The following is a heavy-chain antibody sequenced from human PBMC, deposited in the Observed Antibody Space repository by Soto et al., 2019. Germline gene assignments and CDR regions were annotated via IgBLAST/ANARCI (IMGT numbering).Heavy chain of an antibody. V-gene: IGHV1-46*01. CDR1: GYTFTSYY. CDR2: INPSGVST. D-gene: IGHD2-8*01. CDR3: ARQARYCTNGVCSAYGMDV. J-gene: IGHJ6*02. Sequence: QVQLVQSGAEVKKPGASVKVSCKASGYTFTSYYMHWVRQAPGQGLEWMGIINPSGVSTSYAQKFQGRVTMTRDTSTSTVYMELSSLRSEDTAVYYCARQARYCTNGVCSAYGMDVWGQGTTVTVSS.